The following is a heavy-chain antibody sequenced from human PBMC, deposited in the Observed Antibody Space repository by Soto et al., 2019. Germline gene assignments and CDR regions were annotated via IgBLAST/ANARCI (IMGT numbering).Heavy chain of an antibody. CDR2: ISYDGSNK. V-gene: IGHV3-30*18. CDR3: AKDSSGYSSGWWPYYYYGMDV. CDR1: GSTFSSYG. J-gene: IGHJ6*02. Sequence: GGSLRLSCAASGSTFSSYGMHWVRQAPGKGLEWVAVISYDGSNKYYADSVKGRFTISRDNSKNTLYLQMNSLRAEDTAVYYCAKDSSGYSSGWWPYYYYGMDVWGQGTTVTVSS. D-gene: IGHD6-19*01.